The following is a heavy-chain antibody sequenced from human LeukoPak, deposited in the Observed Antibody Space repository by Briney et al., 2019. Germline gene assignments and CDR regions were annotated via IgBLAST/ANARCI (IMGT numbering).Heavy chain of an antibody. J-gene: IGHJ4*02. Sequence: SGGSLRLSCAASGFTFSSYAMSWVRQAPGKGLEWVSAISGSGGSTYYADSVKGRFTISRDNSKNTLYLQMNSLRAEDTAVCYCAKGEEYDFWSGYWGGFDYWGQGTLVTVSS. D-gene: IGHD3-3*01. CDR1: GFTFSSYA. CDR2: ISGSGGST. CDR3: AKGEEYDFWSGYWGGFDY. V-gene: IGHV3-23*01.